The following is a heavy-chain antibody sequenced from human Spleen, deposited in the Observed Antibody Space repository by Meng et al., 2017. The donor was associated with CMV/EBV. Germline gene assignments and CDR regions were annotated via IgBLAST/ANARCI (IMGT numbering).Heavy chain of an antibody. CDR1: GYTFTSYY. J-gene: IGHJ4*02. D-gene: IGHD1-26*01. V-gene: IGHV1-46*01. CDR3: ARARAPESRHGSYLY. CDR2: INPSGGST. Sequence: ASVKVSCKASGYTFTSYYMHWVRQAPGQGLEWMGIINPSGGSTSYAQKFQGRVTMTRDTSTSTVYMELSSLRSEDTAVYYGARARAPESRHGSYLYWGQGTLVTVSS.